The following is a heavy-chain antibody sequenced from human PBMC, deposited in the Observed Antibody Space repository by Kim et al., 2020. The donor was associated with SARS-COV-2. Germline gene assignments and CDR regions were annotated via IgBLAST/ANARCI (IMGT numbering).Heavy chain of an antibody. V-gene: IGHV1-2*02. CDR1: GYTFTGYY. Sequence: ASVKVSCKASGYTFTGYYMHWVRQAPGQGLEWMGWINPNSGGTNYAQKFQGRVTMTRDTSISTAYMELSRLRSDDTAVYYCAREPIAAAGIHPIDYWGQGTLVTVSS. J-gene: IGHJ4*02. D-gene: IGHD6-13*01. CDR2: INPNSGGT. CDR3: AREPIAAAGIHPIDY.